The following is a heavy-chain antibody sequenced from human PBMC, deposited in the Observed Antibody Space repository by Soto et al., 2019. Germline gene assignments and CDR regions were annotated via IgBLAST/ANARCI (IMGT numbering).Heavy chain of an antibody. CDR3: ARHGWRWGLKQQLPHLFDY. V-gene: IGHV5-10-1*01. Sequence: GESLKISCKGSGYSFTSYWISWVRQMPGKGLEWMGRIDPSDSYTNYSPSFQGHVTISADKSISTAYLQWSSLKASDTAMYYCARHGWRWGLKQQLPHLFDYWGQGTLVTVSS. CDR2: IDPSDSYT. J-gene: IGHJ4*02. D-gene: IGHD6-13*01. CDR1: GYSFTSYW.